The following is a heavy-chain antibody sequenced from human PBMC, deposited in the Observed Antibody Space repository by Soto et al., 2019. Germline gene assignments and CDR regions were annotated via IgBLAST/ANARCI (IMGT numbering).Heavy chain of an antibody. Sequence: QVHLVQSGAEVKKPGASMKVSCTASGYTLTSHHVHWVRQAPGRRPEWMGSINPANGVAQYTGRFKGRVIMTRDTSTSTVYMELRGLTSEDTAIFYCARGGGVGLDGSAAFDIWGQGTMVTVSS. CDR3: ARGGGVGLDGSAAFDI. CDR2: INPANGVA. CDR1: GYTLTSHH. V-gene: IGHV1-46*01. J-gene: IGHJ3*02. D-gene: IGHD1-1*01.